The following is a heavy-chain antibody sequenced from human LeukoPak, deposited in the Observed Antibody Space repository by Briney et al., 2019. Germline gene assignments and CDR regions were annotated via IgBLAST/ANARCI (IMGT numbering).Heavy chain of an antibody. CDR2: IYYSGST. D-gene: IGHD2-15*01. Sequence: SETLSLTCTVSGGSISSYYWSWIRQPPGKGLEWIGYIYYSGSTNYNPPLKSRVTISVDTSKNQFSLKLSSVTAADTAVYYCARDSSGYCSGGSSLQNWFDPWGQGTLVTVSS. CDR3: ARDSSGYCSGGSSLQNWFDP. CDR1: GGSISSYY. V-gene: IGHV4-59*01. J-gene: IGHJ5*02.